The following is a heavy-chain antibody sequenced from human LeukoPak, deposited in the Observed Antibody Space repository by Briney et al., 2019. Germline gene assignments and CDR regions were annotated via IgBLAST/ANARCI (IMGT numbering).Heavy chain of an antibody. D-gene: IGHD3-10*01. CDR2: INPNSGGT. CDR3: ARDRLGGSGSYYDNWFDP. CDR1: GYTFTVYY. V-gene: IGHV1-2*02. Sequence: ASVTVSFTASGYTFTVYYMHWVRQAPGQGRERMGWINPNSGGTNYAQKFQGMVTMTRDTSISTAYMELSRLRSDDTAVYYCARDRLGGSGSYYDNWFDPWGQGTLVTVSS. J-gene: IGHJ5*02.